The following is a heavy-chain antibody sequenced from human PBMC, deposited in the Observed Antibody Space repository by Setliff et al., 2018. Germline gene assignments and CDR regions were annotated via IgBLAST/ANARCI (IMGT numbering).Heavy chain of an antibody. Sequence: HPGGSLRLSCAASGFTFDDYAMHWVRQAPGKGLEWVSLISWDGGSTYYADSVKGRFTISRDNSKNSLYLQMNSLRAEDTALYYCAKDSRDSSSWYGGYYFDYWGQGTPVTVSS. J-gene: IGHJ4*02. V-gene: IGHV3-43D*04. CDR1: GFTFDDYA. CDR3: AKDSRDSSSWYGGYYFDY. CDR2: ISWDGGST. D-gene: IGHD6-13*01.